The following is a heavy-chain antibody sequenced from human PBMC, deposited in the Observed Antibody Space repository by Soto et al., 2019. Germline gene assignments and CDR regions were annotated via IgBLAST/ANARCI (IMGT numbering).Heavy chain of an antibody. CDR3: ASLVDIVVVPAVNSNWFDP. CDR1: GGSISSSSYY. Sequence: PSETLSLTCTVSGGSISSSSYYWGWIRQPPGKGLEWIGSIYYSGSTYYNPSLKSRVTISVDTSKNQFSLKLSSVTAADTAVYYCASLVDIVVVPAVNSNWFDPWGQGTLVTVSS. V-gene: IGHV4-39*01. CDR2: IYYSGST. D-gene: IGHD2-2*01. J-gene: IGHJ5*02.